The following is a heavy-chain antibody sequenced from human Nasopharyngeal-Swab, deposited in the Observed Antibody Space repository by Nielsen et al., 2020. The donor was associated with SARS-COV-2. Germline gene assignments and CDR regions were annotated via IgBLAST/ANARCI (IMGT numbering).Heavy chain of an antibody. CDR3: ARAYSDTYYCYSYTMDV. D-gene: IGHD3-22*01. V-gene: IGHV3-11*01. Sequence: WIRQPPGKGLEWVSYITSSGSTIYYADSVKGRFTISRDNAKNSLYLQMNSLRAEDTAVYYCARAYSDTYYCYSYTMDVWGQGTTVTVSS. J-gene: IGHJ6*02. CDR2: ITSSGSTI.